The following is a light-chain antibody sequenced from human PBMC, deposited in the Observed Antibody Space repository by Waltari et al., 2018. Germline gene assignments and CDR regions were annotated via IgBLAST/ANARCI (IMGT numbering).Light chain of an antibody. CDR1: QSVTSN. CDR2: GAS. V-gene: IGKV3-15*01. Sequence: EIVMTQSPATLPVSPVEGATLSCRASQSVTSNLAWYQQKPGQAPRLLIHGASTSATGVRARFSGSGYGTEFTLTISRLQSEDFAVYYCLKHNNWPLTFGGGTKVEIK. CDR3: LKHNNWPLT. J-gene: IGKJ4*01.